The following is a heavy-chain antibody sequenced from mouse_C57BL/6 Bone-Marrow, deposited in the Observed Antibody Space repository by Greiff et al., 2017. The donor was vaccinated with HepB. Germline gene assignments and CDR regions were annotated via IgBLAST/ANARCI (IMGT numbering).Heavy chain of an antibody. J-gene: IGHJ3*01. Sequence: QVQLKQSGPGLVAPSQSLSITCTVSGFSLTSYGVHWVRQPPGKGLEWLVVIWSDGSTTYNSALKSRLSISKDNSKSQVFLKMNRLQTDDTAMYYCARQEGTAQAIAYWGQGTLVTVSA. CDR3: ARQEGTAQAIAY. D-gene: IGHD3-2*02. CDR2: IWSDGST. V-gene: IGHV2-6-1*01. CDR1: GFSLTSYG.